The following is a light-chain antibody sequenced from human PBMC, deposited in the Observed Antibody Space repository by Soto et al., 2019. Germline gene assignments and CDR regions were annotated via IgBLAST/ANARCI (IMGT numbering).Light chain of an antibody. CDR1: SSGIGDSNY. Sequence: QSVLTQPASVSGSPGQSITISCTGTSSGIGDSNYNFVSWYQQPPGKAPTLIIFEVSYRPSGVSNRFSGSKSGNTASLTISGLQAEDEYDYYCCSYTCSAPLVIFGGGTKLTVL. V-gene: IGLV2-14*01. CDR2: EVS. CDR3: CSYTCSAPLVI. J-gene: IGLJ2*01.